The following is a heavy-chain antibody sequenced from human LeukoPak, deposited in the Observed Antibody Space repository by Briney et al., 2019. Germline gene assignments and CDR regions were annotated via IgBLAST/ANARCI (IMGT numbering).Heavy chain of an antibody. CDR3: VRGDGGTRLDV. D-gene: IGHD2-15*01. CDR1: GFTFSSHW. CDR2: INRDVSTT. Sequence: HPGGSLRLSCTPSGFTFSSHWIHWVRRAPGKGLVWVSRINRDVSTTTYADSVRGRFIISRDNAKNTVYLQMNSLRDEDTAVYYCVRGDGGTRLDVWGQGTTVTVSS. J-gene: IGHJ6*02. V-gene: IGHV3-74*01.